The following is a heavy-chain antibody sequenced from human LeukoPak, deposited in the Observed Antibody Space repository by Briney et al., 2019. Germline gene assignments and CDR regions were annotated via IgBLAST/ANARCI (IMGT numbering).Heavy chain of an antibody. V-gene: IGHV1-3*01. CDR3: ARDLRNRIAAAGYFDY. J-gene: IGHJ4*02. Sequence: APVKVSCKASGYTFTTYAMHWVRQAPGQRLEWMGWINAGNGNTKYSQKFQGRVTITRDTSASTAYMELSSLRSEDTAVYYCARDLRNRIAAAGYFDYWGQGTLVTVSS. CDR2: INAGNGNT. D-gene: IGHD6-13*01. CDR1: GYTFTTYA.